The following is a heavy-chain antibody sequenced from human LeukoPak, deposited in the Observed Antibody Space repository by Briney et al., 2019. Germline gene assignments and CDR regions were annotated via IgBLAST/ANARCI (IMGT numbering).Heavy chain of an antibody. V-gene: IGHV4-61*01. J-gene: IGHJ5*02. CDR3: ASVGVRNWFDP. CDR2: IYYSGST. CDR1: GGSISSSSYY. D-gene: IGHD3-22*01. Sequence: SETLSLTCTVSGGSISSSSYYWSWIRQPPGKGLEWIGYIYYSGSTNYNPSLKSRVTISVDTSKNQFSLKLSSVTAADTAVYYCASVGVRNWFDPWGQGTLVTVSS.